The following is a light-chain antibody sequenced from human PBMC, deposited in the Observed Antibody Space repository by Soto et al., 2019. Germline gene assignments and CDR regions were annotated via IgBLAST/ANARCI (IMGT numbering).Light chain of an antibody. CDR3: QSYDSSNPVV. Sequence: NFMLTQPHSVSESPGKTVTISCTRSSGSIASNYVQWYQQRPDRAPTTVIYGDNQRPSGVPDRFSGSIDSSSNSASLTISGLKTEDEADYYCQSYDSSNPVVFGGGTKLTVL. J-gene: IGLJ2*01. V-gene: IGLV6-57*03. CDR1: SGSIASNY. CDR2: GDN.